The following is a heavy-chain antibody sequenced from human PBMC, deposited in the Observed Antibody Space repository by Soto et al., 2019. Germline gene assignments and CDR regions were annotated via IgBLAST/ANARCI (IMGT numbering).Heavy chain of an antibody. Sequence: QVHLVQSGAEVKKPGASVKVSCQGSGYTFTSYGITWVRQAPGQGLAWMGWISAHNGNTNYAQKLQGRVTVTRDTSPRTAYMELRSLRSVDTAVYYCARGTDGDYWGPGALVTVSS. J-gene: IGHJ4*02. V-gene: IGHV1-18*01. CDR1: GYTFTSYG. D-gene: IGHD6-6*01. CDR2: ISAHNGNT. CDR3: ARGTDGDY.